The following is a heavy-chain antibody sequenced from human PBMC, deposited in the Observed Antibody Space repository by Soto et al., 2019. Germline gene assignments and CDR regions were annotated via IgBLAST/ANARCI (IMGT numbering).Heavy chain of an antibody. CDR3: ARGEVVAATPSYYFDY. D-gene: IGHD2-15*01. V-gene: IGHV3-23*01. CDR1: GFTFSSYA. J-gene: IGHJ4*02. Sequence: PGGSLRLSCAASGFTFSSYAMSWVRQAPGKGLEWVSAISGSGGSTYYADSVKGRFTISRDNSKNTLYLQMNSLRAEDTAVYYCARGEVVAATPSYYFDYWGQGTLVTVSS. CDR2: ISGSGGST.